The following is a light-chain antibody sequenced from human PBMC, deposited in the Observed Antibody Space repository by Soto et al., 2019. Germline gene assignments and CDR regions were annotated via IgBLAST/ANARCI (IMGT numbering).Light chain of an antibody. J-gene: IGKJ1*01. Sequence: EIVLTQSPGTLSLSPGDGATLSCRASQTVTNNYVAWYQKKPGQAPRLLIHDASSRATGIPDRFSGSGSGKDFKLTINSLEPEDFAVYFCQQTATAPLTFGQGTRVDIK. CDR3: QQTATAPLT. CDR1: QTVTNNY. CDR2: DAS. V-gene: IGKV3-20*01.